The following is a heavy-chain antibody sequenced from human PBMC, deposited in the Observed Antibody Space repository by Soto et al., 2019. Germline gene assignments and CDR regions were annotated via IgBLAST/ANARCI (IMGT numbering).Heavy chain of an antibody. CDR2: INPNSGVI. D-gene: IGHD3-9*01. J-gene: IGHJ5*02. Sequence: ASVKVSCKASGDTFTDFYFHWVRQAPGQGLEWMGWINPNSGVINYVPKFRGRVTMTRDTSISTAYMELTSLTSDDTAVYYCARRYRWFDPWGQGTLVTVSS. CDR3: ARRYRWFDP. V-gene: IGHV1-2*07. CDR1: GDTFTDFY.